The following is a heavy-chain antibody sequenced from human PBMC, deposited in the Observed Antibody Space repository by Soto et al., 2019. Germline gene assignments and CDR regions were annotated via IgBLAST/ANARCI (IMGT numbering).Heavy chain of an antibody. Sequence: GASVKVSCKVSGYTLTELSMHWVRQAPGKGPEWMGGFDPEDGETIYAQKFQGRVTMTEDTSTDTAYMELSSLRSEDTAVYYCATADRITIFGVVIRYHYFDYWGQGTLVTVSS. CDR3: ATADRITIFGVVIRYHYFDY. CDR2: FDPEDGET. V-gene: IGHV1-24*01. D-gene: IGHD3-3*01. CDR1: GYTLTELS. J-gene: IGHJ4*02.